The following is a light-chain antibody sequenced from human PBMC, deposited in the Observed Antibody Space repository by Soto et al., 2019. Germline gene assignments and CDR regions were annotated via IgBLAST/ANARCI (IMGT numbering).Light chain of an antibody. CDR3: ASRDDSNNLV. CDR1: SSNIASNT. V-gene: IGLV1-44*01. J-gene: IGLJ1*01. CDR2: SND. Sequence: QSVLTQPPSASGTPGQRVTVSCSGSSSNIASNTVNWYQQLPGTAPKLLIYSNDQRPSGVPDRFSASKSGTSASLAISGLQSEDEADYYCASRDDSNNLVFGSGTKVTVL.